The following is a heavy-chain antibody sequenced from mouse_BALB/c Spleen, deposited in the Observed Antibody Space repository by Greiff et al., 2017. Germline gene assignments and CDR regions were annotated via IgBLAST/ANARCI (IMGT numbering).Heavy chain of an antibody. Sequence: DVKLVESGGGLVKPGGSLKLSCAASGFTFSSYAMSWVRQTPEKSLEWVAYISSGSSTIYYADTVKGRFTISRDNPKNTLFLQMTSLRSEDTAMYYCARLPMDYWGQGTSVTVSS. J-gene: IGHJ4*01. CDR1: GFTFSSYA. V-gene: IGHV5-17*02. CDR3: ARLPMDY. CDR2: ISSGSSTI.